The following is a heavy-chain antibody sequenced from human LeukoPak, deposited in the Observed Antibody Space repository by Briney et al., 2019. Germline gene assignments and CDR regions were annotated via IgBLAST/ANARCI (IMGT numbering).Heavy chain of an antibody. CDR2: IYYSGST. D-gene: IGHD3-10*01. J-gene: IGHJ4*02. CDR1: GGSISSYY. CDR3: ARTDYYGNRDFDY. Sequence: PSETLSLTCTVSGGSISSYYWSWIRQPPGKGLEWIGYIYYSGSTNYNPSLKSRVTISVDTSKNQFSLKLSSVTAADTAVYYCARTDYYGNRDFDYWGQGTLVTVSS. V-gene: IGHV4-59*01.